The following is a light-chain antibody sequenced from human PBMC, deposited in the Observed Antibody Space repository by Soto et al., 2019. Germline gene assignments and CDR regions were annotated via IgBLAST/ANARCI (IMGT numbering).Light chain of an antibody. V-gene: IGKV3D-15*01. CDR3: QQYYLWGLS. CDR2: ASS. J-gene: IGKJ4*01. Sequence: VMTQSPANMSVSPGERVTLSCRASQNVATYVAWYQQKRGQAPRLLIYASSTRATDIPATFSGSGSGTQFSLTISSLQSEDSAVYYCQQYYLWGLSFGRGTKVDIK. CDR1: QNVATY.